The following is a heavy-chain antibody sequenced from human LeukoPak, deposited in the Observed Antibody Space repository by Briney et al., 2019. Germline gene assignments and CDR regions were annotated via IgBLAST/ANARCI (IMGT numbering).Heavy chain of an antibody. D-gene: IGHD6-19*01. J-gene: IGHJ4*02. Sequence: PGGSLRLSCVASGFTFNTYGMNWVRQAPGKGLAWVSFLRYDGRNQYYADSVKGRFTISRDNPKNTLYLQMSSLRPEDTAVYYCAKDPVAGAPSYYFDNWGQGTLVTVSS. CDR1: GFTFNTYG. CDR3: AKDPVAGAPSYYFDN. CDR2: LRYDGRNQ. V-gene: IGHV3-30*02.